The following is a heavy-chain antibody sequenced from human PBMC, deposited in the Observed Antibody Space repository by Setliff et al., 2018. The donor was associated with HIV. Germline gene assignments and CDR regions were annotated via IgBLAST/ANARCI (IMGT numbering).Heavy chain of an antibody. D-gene: IGHD1-26*01. CDR2: IYYSGST. V-gene: IGHV4-31*03. Sequence: SETLSLTCTVSGVSISSGGYYWSWIRQHPGKGLEWIGYIYYSGSTYYNPSLMRRVTISVDTSKNQFSLKMSCVTAADTAVDWCAGGPGSHYEGHYHFDYWGQGSLVTVSS. J-gene: IGHJ4*02. CDR3: AGGPGSHYEGHYHFDY. CDR1: GVSISSGGYY.